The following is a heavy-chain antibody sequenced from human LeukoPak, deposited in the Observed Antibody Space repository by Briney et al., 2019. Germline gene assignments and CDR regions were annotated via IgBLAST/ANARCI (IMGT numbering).Heavy chain of an antibody. CDR3: ARDSSDV. V-gene: IGHV1-18*01. Sequence: ASVKVSCKASGYSFPSYAISWVRQAPGQGLEWMGWISGYTGKTNYAQKFQGRVTMTTDTPMTTAYLELRSLKSDDTAVYYCARDSSDVWGKGATVTVSS. J-gene: IGHJ6*04. D-gene: IGHD6-6*01. CDR2: ISGYTGKT. CDR1: GYSFPSYA.